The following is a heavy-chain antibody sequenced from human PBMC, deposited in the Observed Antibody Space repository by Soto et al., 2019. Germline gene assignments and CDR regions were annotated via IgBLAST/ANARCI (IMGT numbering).Heavy chain of an antibody. CDR1: GYSLTSYW. Sequence: GESLKISCKGSGYSLTSYWISWLRQMPGKGLEWMGRIDPSDSYTNYSPSFQGHVTISADKSISTAYLQWSSLKASDTAMYYCGIAAAGLGMYYYYGMDVLGQGTKGTVS. D-gene: IGHD6-13*01. V-gene: IGHV5-10-1*01. CDR2: IDPSDSYT. CDR3: GIAAAGLGMYYYYGMDV. J-gene: IGHJ6*02.